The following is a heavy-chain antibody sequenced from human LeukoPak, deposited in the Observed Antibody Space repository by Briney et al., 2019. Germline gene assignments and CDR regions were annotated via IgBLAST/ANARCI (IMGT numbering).Heavy chain of an antibody. CDR1: GGSISSFY. Sequence: PSETLSLTCTVSGGSISSFYWIWIRQPPGKGLEWIGYMYNRGNTNYNPSLKSRVTISEDTSQNQLSLQLRSVTAADTAVYYCAATIKRDYGDTNLDYWGQGTLVTVSS. V-gene: IGHV4-59*01. J-gene: IGHJ4*02. D-gene: IGHD4-17*01. CDR2: MYNRGNT. CDR3: AATIKRDYGDTNLDY.